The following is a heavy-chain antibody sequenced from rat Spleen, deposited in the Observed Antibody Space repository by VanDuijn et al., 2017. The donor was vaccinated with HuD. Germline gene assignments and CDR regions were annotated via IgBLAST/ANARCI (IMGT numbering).Heavy chain of an antibody. Sequence: EVQLVESGGGLVQPGRSLKLSCAASGFTFSNYGMHWIRQAPTKGLEWVASISPSDGSTYYPDSVKGRFTISRDNAEKTVYLQMNSLRSEDTSTYYCARRHYGYTDYFDYWGQGVMVTVSS. V-gene: IGHV5-19*01. CDR1: GFTFSNYG. D-gene: IGHD1-9*01. J-gene: IGHJ2*01. CDR2: ISPSDGST. CDR3: ARRHYGYTDYFDY.